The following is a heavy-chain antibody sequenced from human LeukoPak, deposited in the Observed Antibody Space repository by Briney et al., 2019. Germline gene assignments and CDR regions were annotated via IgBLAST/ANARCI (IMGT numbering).Heavy chain of an antibody. CDR1: GYTFTDFY. V-gene: IGHV1-46*01. CDR3: ARGVYSTIDY. CDR2: INPSGGST. Sequence: ASVKVSCKASGYTFTDFYIHWVRQAPGQGLEWMGIINPSGGSTSYAQKFQGRVTMTRDTSTSTVYMELSSLRSEDTAVYYCARGVYSTIDYWGQGTLVTVSS. D-gene: IGHD2-2*01. J-gene: IGHJ4*02.